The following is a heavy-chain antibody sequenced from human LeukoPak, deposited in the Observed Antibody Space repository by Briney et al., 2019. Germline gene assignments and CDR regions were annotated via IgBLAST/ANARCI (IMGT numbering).Heavy chain of an antibody. J-gene: IGHJ4*02. V-gene: IGHV3-23*01. CDR2: ISGSGGST. CDR1: GFTFSSYA. CDR3: AKEIPRGYSYGEFDY. D-gene: IGHD5-18*01. Sequence: GGSLRLSCAASGFTFSSYAMSWVRQAPGKGLEWVSAISGSGGSTYYADSVKGRFIISRDNSKNTLYLQMNSLRAEDTAVNYCAKEIPRGYSYGEFDYWGQGTLVTVSS.